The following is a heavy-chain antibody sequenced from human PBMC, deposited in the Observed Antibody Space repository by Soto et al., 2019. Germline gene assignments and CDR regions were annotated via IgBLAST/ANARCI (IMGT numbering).Heavy chain of an antibody. J-gene: IGHJ4*02. Sequence: GGSLRLSCTASGFNFADYAVHWVRQVPGKGLEWVSFIRAKAHGGTTDYAASVKGRFTISRDDSKSIAYLQMNSLKTEDTALYYCTRAYSSSPLDYWGQGARVTVSS. CDR3: TRAYSSSPLDY. V-gene: IGHV3-49*04. CDR1: GFNFADYA. CDR2: IRAKAHGGTT. D-gene: IGHD6-13*01.